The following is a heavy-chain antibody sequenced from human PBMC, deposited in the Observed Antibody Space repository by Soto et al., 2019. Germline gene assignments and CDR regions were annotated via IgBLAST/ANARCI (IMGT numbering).Heavy chain of an antibody. CDR2: IYFRGNT. CDR3: ARLEGLATISYYFDF. Sequence: SETQSLTCSVSGDSINSDKYYWGWIRQPPGKGLEWIGSIYFRGNTYYNPSLQTRVTISLDKSKSQFSLKLNSVTAADSAVYFCARLEGLATISYYFDFWGQGALVTVSS. CDR1: GDSINSDKYY. J-gene: IGHJ4*02. V-gene: IGHV4-39*01. D-gene: IGHD3-9*01.